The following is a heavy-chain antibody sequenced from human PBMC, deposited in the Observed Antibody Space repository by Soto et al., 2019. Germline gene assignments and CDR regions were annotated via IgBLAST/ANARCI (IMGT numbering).Heavy chain of an antibody. CDR1: GGTFNTYT. D-gene: IGHD6-19*01. Sequence: QVQLVQSGAEVKKPGSSVKVSCKASGGTFNTYTISWVRQAPGQRLEWMGRIIPVLGIAKYAQKFQARDTMTSDKSTSTAYIEMGSLRSEDTAVYYCTTDSAVAEQTSDVFDNWGQGTMVTVSS. CDR3: TTDSAVAEQTSDVFDN. V-gene: IGHV1-69*02. CDR2: IIPVLGIA. J-gene: IGHJ3*02.